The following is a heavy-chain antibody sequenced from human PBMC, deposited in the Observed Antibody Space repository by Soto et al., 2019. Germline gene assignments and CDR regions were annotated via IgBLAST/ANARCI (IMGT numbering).Heavy chain of an antibody. V-gene: IGHV1-18*04. CDR1: GYTFTSYG. J-gene: IGHJ6*02. CDR3: ARVHYDFWSASGYYGMDV. CDR2: ISAYNGNT. D-gene: IGHD3-3*01. Sequence: QVQLVQSGAEVKKPGASVKVSCKASGYTFTSYGISWVRQAPGQGLEWMGGISAYNGNTNYAQKLQGRVTMTTDTSTSTAYMELRSLRSDDTAVYYCARVHYDFWSASGYYGMDVWGQGTTVTVSS.